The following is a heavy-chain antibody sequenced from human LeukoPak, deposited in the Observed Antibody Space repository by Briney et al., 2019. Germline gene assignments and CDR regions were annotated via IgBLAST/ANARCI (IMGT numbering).Heavy chain of an antibody. CDR2: IYSGGST. CDR3: AKHPGGSYPLDY. J-gene: IGHJ4*02. Sequence: GGSLRLSCAASGFTVSSNYMSWVRQAPGKGLEWVSVIYSGGSTYYADSVKGRFTISRDNSKNTLYLQMNSLRAEDTAVYYCAKHPGGSYPLDYWGQGTLVTVSS. D-gene: IGHD1-26*01. V-gene: IGHV3-53*01. CDR1: GFTVSSNY.